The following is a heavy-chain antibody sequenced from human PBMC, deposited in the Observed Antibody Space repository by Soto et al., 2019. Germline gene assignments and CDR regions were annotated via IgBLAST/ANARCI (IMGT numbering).Heavy chain of an antibody. Sequence: GGSLRLSCAASGFTFSSYGMHWVRQAPGKGLEWVAVIWYDGSNKYYADSVKGRFTISRDNSKNTLYLQMNSLRAEDTAVYYCARDLVGATPYYYYYYGMDVWGQGTTVTVS. D-gene: IGHD1-26*01. V-gene: IGHV3-33*01. J-gene: IGHJ6*02. CDR3: ARDLVGATPYYYYYYGMDV. CDR2: IWYDGSNK. CDR1: GFTFSSYG.